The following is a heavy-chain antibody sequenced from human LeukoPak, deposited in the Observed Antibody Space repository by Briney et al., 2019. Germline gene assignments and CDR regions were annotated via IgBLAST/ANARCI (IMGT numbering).Heavy chain of an antibody. D-gene: IGHD1-20*01. CDR2: ISYDGSNK. V-gene: IGHV3-30-3*01. Sequence: GGSLRLSCAASGFTFSSYAMHWVRQAPGKGLEWVAVISYDGSNKYYADSVKGRFTISRDNSKNTLYLQMNSLRAEDTAVYYCARDRVHNRNDPKLLDYWGQGTLVTVSS. CDR3: ARDRVHNRNDPKLLDY. J-gene: IGHJ4*02. CDR1: GFTFSSYA.